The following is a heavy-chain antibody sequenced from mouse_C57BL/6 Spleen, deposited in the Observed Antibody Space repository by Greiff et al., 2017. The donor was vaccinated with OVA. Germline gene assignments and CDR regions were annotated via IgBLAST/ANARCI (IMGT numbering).Heavy chain of an antibody. Sequence: DVKLVESGGGLVKPGGSLKLSCAASGFTFSSYAMSWVRQTPEKRLEWVATISDGGSYTYYPDNVKGRFTISRDNAKNNLYLQMSHLKSEDTAMYYCARTLYYGNWYFDVWGTGTTVTVSS. D-gene: IGHD2-1*01. CDR1: GFTFSSYA. CDR2: ISDGGSYT. CDR3: ARTLYYGNWYFDV. J-gene: IGHJ1*03. V-gene: IGHV5-4*03.